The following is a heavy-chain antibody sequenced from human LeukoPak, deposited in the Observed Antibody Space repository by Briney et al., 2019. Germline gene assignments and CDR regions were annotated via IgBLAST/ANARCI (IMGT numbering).Heavy chain of an antibody. D-gene: IGHD3-9*01. CDR1: GGSFSGYY. V-gene: IGHV4-34*01. Sequence: KPSETLSLTCAVYGGSFSGYYWSWIRQPPGKGLEWIGEINHSGSTNYNPSLKSRVTISVDTSKNQFSLKLSSVTAADTAVYYCARSPSPRYYDILTGYYLDAFDIWGQGTMVTVSS. CDR3: ARSPSPRYYDILTGYYLDAFDI. CDR2: INHSGST. J-gene: IGHJ3*02.